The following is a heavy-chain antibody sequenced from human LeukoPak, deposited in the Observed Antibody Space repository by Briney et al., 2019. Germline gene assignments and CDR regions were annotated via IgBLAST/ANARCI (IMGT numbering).Heavy chain of an antibody. CDR1: GFTFSSYT. CDR3: ARRAYGSGKYFVDY. D-gene: IGHD3-10*01. CDR2: IDSVSSAI. J-gene: IGHJ4*02. V-gene: IGHV3-48*01. Sequence: GGSLRLFCAASGFTFSSYTMSWVRQAPGKGLEWFSYIDSVSSAIYYTDSVRGRFTISRDNAKSSLYLEMNSLTVEDTAVYYCARRAYGSGKYFVDYWGQGTLVTVSS.